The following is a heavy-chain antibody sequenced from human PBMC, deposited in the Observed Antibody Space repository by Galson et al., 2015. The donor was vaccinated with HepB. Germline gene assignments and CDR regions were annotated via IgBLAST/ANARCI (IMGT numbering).Heavy chain of an antibody. J-gene: IGHJ2*01. CDR1: GGSISSYY. D-gene: IGHD3-22*01. CDR3: ARDRLGDSSGYYSPRGWYFDL. CDR2: IYYSGST. V-gene: IGHV4-59*01. Sequence: SETLSLTCTVSGGSISSYYWSWIRQPPGKGLEWIGYIYYSGSTNYNPSLKSRVTISVDTSKNQFSLKLSSVTAADTAVYYCARDRLGDSSGYYSPRGWYFDLWGRGTLVTVSS.